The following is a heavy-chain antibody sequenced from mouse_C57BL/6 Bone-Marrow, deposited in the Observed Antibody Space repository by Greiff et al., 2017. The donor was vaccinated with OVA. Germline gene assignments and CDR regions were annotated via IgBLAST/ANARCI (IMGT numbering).Heavy chain of an antibody. J-gene: IGHJ3*01. V-gene: IGHV1-81*01. D-gene: IGHD2-4*01. CDR1: GYTFTSYG. CDR2: IYPRSGNT. Sequence: QVQLQQSGAELARPGASVKLSCKASGYTFTSYGISWVKQRTGQGLEWIGEIYPRSGNTYYNETFKGKATLTADKSSSTAYMELRSLTSEDAAVYFCARRGYYDYDVEAYWGQGTLVTVSA. CDR3: ARRGYYDYDVEAY.